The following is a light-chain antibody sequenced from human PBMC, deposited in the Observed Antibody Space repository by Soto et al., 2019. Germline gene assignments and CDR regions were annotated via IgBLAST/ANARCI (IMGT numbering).Light chain of an antibody. V-gene: IGKV1-5*03. J-gene: IGKJ1*01. Sequence: DIQMTQSPSTLSASVGDRVTITCRASQSISSWLAWYQQKPGKAPKLLIYKASSLESVVPSRFSGSGSGTEFTLTISSLEPDDFAPYYCQQYNSFWGTFGQGTKVEIK. CDR3: QQYNSFWGT. CDR1: QSISSW. CDR2: KAS.